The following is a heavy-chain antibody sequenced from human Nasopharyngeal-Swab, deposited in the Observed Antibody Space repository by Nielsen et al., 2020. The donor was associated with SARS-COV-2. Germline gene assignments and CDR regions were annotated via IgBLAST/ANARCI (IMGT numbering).Heavy chain of an antibody. D-gene: IGHD2-15*01. CDR2: INQSGST. CDR3: ARGRRDFVVALGAQFDY. V-gene: IGHV4-34*01. CDR1: GGSFSGYY. J-gene: IGHJ4*02. Sequence: ESLKISCAVYGGSFSGYYWSWIRQPPGKGLEWIGEINQSGSTNYNPSLKSRVTISVDTSKNQFSLKLSSVTAADTAVYYCARGRRDFVVALGAQFDYWGQGTLVTVSS.